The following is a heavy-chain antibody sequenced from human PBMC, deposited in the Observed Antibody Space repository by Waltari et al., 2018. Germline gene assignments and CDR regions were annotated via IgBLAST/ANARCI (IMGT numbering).Heavy chain of an antibody. CDR2: INPNSGGT. J-gene: IGHJ4*02. V-gene: IGHV1-2*02. CDR1: GYTFTGYY. Sequence: QVQLVQSGAEVKKPGASVKVSCKASGYTFTGYYMHWVRQAPGQGLEWMGWINPNSGGTNYAQKFQGRVTMTRDTSISTAYMELSRLRSDDTAVYYCARDKKVVVAATGYFDYWGQGTLVTVSS. D-gene: IGHD2-15*01. CDR3: ARDKKVVVAATGYFDY.